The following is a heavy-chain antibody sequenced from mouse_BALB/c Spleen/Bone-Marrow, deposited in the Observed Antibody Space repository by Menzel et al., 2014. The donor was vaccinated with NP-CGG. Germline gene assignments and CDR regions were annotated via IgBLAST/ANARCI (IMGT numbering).Heavy chain of an antibody. CDR1: GFSLTSYG. Sequence: VKLVESGPGLVAPSQSLSITCTVSGFSLTSYGVHWVRQPPGKGLEWLGVIWAGGSTNYNSALMSRPSISKDNSKSQVFLKMNSLQTDDTAMYYCARGSLLRLRYYAMDYWGQGTPVTVSS. CDR2: IWAGGST. V-gene: IGHV2-9*02. D-gene: IGHD1-2*01. J-gene: IGHJ4*01. CDR3: ARGSLLRLRYYAMDY.